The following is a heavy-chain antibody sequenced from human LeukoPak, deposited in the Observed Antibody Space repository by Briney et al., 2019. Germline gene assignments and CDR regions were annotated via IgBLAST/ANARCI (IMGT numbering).Heavy chain of an antibody. CDR1: GFTFTTYG. CDR2: IASNGGSE. V-gene: IGHV3-30*18. Sequence: GGSLRLSCAASGFTFTTYGLHWVRQAPGKGLEWVAAIASNGGSEYYADSVKGRFTISRDNSKNTLFLQMNGLRPDDTAVYYCAKRGHYSINWYHYFDYWGQGTVVTVSS. CDR3: AKRGHYSINWYHYFDY. D-gene: IGHD6-13*01. J-gene: IGHJ4*02.